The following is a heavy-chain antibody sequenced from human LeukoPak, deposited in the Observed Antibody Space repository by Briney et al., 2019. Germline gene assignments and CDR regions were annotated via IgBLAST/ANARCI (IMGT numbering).Heavy chain of an antibody. CDR1: GFTFSNAW. CDR3: TTGNWGSFSY. D-gene: IGHD7-27*01. V-gene: IGHV3-15*01. CDR2: VTSKTDGGTP. J-gene: IGHJ4*02. Sequence: GRSLRLSCAASGFTFSNAWMNWVRQAPGKGLEWIGRVTSKTDGGTPLYPAPVKGRFTISRDDSKNTLYLQMNSLQTEDTAVYYCTTGNWGSFSYWGQGTLVTVSS.